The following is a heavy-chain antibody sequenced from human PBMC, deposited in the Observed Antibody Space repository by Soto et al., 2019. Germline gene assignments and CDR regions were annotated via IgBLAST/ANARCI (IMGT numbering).Heavy chain of an antibody. Sequence: EVQLVETGGGLIQPGGSLRLSCAASGFIVSSHYMSWVRQAPGKGLEWVSAIYSGGSTYYIDSVEGRFTISRDVSKNILYLQMNSLRADDTAVYYCARDRGDCSSVSCYGSFYYGMDVWGQGTTVIVSS. D-gene: IGHD2-2*01. CDR1: GFIVSSHY. CDR3: ARDRGDCSSVSCYGSFYYGMDV. J-gene: IGHJ6*02. V-gene: IGHV3-53*02. CDR2: IYSGGST.